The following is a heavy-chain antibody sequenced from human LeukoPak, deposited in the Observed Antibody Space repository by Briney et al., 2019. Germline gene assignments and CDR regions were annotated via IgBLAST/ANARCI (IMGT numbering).Heavy chain of an antibody. CDR2: INPNSGGT. Sequence: ASVKVSCKASGYTFTGYYMNWVRQAPGQGLEWMGRINPNSGGTNYAQKFQGRVTMTRDTSISTAYMELSRLRSDDTAVYYCARVGDGLNDAFDIWGRGTMLTVSS. D-gene: IGHD5-24*01. CDR3: ARVGDGLNDAFDI. J-gene: IGHJ3*02. CDR1: GYTFTGYY. V-gene: IGHV1-2*06.